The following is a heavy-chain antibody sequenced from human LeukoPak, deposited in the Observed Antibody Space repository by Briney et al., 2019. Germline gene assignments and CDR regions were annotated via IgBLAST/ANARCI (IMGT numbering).Heavy chain of an antibody. CDR3: ARVLPEGVVVISHNYGMDV. CDR2: IYSGGST. J-gene: IGHJ6*02. CDR1: GFTVSSNY. V-gene: IGHV3-53*01. D-gene: IGHD3-22*01. Sequence: PGGSLRLSCAASGFTVSSNYMSWVSQAPGKGLEWVSVIYSGGSTYYADSAKGRFTISRDNSKNTLYFQMNSLRAEATAVYYFARVLPEGVVVISHNYGMDVWGQGTTVTVSS.